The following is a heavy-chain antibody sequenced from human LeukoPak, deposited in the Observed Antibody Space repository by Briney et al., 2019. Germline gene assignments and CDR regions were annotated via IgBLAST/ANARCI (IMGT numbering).Heavy chain of an antibody. Sequence: GGSLRLSCAASGFTLSGYWMSWVRQAPGKGLEWVANIKEDGSETYYVDSVKGRFTISRDNAKNSLYQHMNSLTAEDTAMYYCARDWVAGVPFDAFDIWGQGTMVSVSS. CDR1: GFTLSGYW. J-gene: IGHJ3*02. CDR3: ARDWVAGVPFDAFDI. V-gene: IGHV3-7*01. CDR2: IKEDGSET. D-gene: IGHD1-26*01.